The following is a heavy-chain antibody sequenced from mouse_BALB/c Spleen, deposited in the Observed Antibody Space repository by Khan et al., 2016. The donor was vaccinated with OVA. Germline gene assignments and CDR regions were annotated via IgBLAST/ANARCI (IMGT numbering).Heavy chain of an antibody. V-gene: IGHV1-20*02. J-gene: IGHJ2*01. D-gene: IGHD1-1*01. CDR3: ARKNGSDFNY. Sequence: VQLQQSGPELVKPGASVKISCKASGYSFTGSFMHWVMQSPGQSLEWIGSIDPPIGETIYNPKFTDKATLTADESSTTAYLELRSLASADSAVDYCARKNGSDFNYWGQGTTLTVSS. CDR2: IDPPIGET. CDR1: GYSFTGSF.